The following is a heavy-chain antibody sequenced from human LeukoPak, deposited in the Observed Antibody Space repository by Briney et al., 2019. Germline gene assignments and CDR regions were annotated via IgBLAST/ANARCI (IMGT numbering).Heavy chain of an antibody. Sequence: SGPALVKPTQTLTLTCTFSGFSLTTTGMCVIWIRQPPGKALEWLARIDWDDDKYYSTSLKTRLTISKGTSENQVVLTMTNMDPVDTATYYCARTRRYSDHDLDYWGQGTLVTVSS. J-gene: IGHJ4*02. CDR2: IDWDDDK. V-gene: IGHV2-70*11. D-gene: IGHD5-12*01. CDR1: GFSLTTTGMC. CDR3: ARTRRYSDHDLDY.